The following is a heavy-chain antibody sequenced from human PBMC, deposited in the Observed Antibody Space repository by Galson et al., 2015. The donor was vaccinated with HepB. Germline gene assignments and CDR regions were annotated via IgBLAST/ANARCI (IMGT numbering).Heavy chain of an antibody. CDR2: MFYSGST. J-gene: IGHJ4*02. V-gene: IGHV4-39*01. Sequence: ETLSLTCTVSGGSISNTYWGWIRQPPGKGLEWIGSMFYSGSTYYYNPSLKSRVTISGDTSKNQFSLRLSSVTAADTAVYYCADMTTVTYSRPSGDYWGQGTLVIVSS. D-gene: IGHD4-17*01. CDR3: ADMTTVTYSRPSGDY. CDR1: GGSISNTY.